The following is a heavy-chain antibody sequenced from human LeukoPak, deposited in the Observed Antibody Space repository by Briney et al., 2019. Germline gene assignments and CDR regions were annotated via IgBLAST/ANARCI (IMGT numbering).Heavy chain of an antibody. CDR2: IYSGGST. J-gene: IGHJ4*02. V-gene: IGHV3-66*04. CDR1: GFTVSNNY. Sequence: PGGSLRLSCAASGFTVSNNYTSWVRQAPGKGLEWVSVIYSGGSTYYADSVKGRFTISRDNFKNTLYLQMNSLRAEDTAVYYCAKPMYYYDSSGYPGYWGQGTLVTVSS. D-gene: IGHD3-22*01. CDR3: AKPMYYYDSSGYPGY.